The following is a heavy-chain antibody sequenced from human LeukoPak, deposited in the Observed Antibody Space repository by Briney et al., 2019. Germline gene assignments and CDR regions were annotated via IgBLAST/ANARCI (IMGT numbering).Heavy chain of an antibody. CDR1: GFTFSSYE. CDR3: ARDLGFGELLSDYYYYYGMDV. Sequence: GGSLRLSCAASGFTFSSYEMNWVRQAPGKGLEWVSYISSSGSTIYYADSVKGRFTISRDNAKNSLYLQMNSLRAEDTAVYYCARDLGFGELLSDYYYYYGMDVWGKGTTVTVS. D-gene: IGHD3-10*01. J-gene: IGHJ6*04. V-gene: IGHV3-48*03. CDR2: ISSSGSTI.